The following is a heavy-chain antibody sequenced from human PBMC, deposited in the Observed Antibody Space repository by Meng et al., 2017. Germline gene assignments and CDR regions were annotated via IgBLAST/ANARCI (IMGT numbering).Heavy chain of an antibody. J-gene: IGHJ6*02. D-gene: IGHD2-2*02. V-gene: IGHV3-15*01. CDR2: IKSKTDGGTT. CDR3: TTIPDDYYYYGMDV. Sequence: GESLKISCAASGFTFSNAWMSWVRQAPGKGLEWVGRIKSKTDGGTTDYAAPVKGRFTISRDDSKNTLYLQMNSLKTEDTAVYYCTTIPDDYYYYGMDVWGQGTTVTVSS. CDR1: GFTFSNAW.